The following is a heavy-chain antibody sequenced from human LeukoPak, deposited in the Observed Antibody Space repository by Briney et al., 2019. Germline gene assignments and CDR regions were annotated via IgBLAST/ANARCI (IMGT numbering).Heavy chain of an antibody. J-gene: IGHJ4*02. D-gene: IGHD2-21*02. CDR1: GYSFITYW. CDR2: IYPGDSDT. V-gene: IGHV5-51*01. CDR3: ARRAYCGGDYYLDY. Sequence: GESLKISCKASGYSFITYWIGWVRQMPGKGLEWMGIIYPGDSDTRYSPSFQGQVTISADKSISTAYLQWSSLKASDTAMYYCARRAYCGGDYYLDYWGQGTLVTVSS.